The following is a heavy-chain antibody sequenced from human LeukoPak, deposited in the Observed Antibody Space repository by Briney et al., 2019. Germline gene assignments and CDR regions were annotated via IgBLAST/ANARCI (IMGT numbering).Heavy chain of an antibody. D-gene: IGHD1-26*01. V-gene: IGHV4-39*01. Sequence: SETLSLTCTVSGGSVSSGSYYWGWIRQPPGKGLEWIGSIYYSGSTCCNPSLKSRVTISVDTSNNQFSPKLSSVTAADTAVYYCARQGVGATTYGLDIWGQGTMVTVSS. CDR1: GGSVSSGSYY. CDR2: IYYSGST. J-gene: IGHJ3*02. CDR3: ARQGVGATTYGLDI.